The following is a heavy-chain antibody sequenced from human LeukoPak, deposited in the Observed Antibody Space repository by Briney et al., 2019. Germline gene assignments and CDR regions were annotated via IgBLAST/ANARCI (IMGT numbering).Heavy chain of an antibody. CDR3: ARRRDSGSLQHFDY. D-gene: IGHD1-26*01. V-gene: IGHV3-11*01. CDR1: GFTFSDYY. Sequence: GGSLRLSCAASGFTFSDYYMTWIRQAPGKGLEWVSTIKGIGPTTYYADSLKGRFTISRDNAKNSLYLQMNSLRAEDTAVYYCARRRDSGSLQHFDYWGQGTLVTVSS. J-gene: IGHJ4*02. CDR2: IKGIGPTT.